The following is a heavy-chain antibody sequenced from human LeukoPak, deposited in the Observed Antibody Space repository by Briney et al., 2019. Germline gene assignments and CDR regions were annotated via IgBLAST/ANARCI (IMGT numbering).Heavy chain of an antibody. CDR2: VSSGGSTI. CDR3: VRGDQEASEPAFDY. V-gene: IGHV3-48*02. J-gene: IGHJ4*02. Sequence: GGSLRLSCAASGFTFSSYSMNWVRQAPGKGLEWVSYVSSGGSTIYYADSVRGRFTISRDTARNSLYLEMNSLRDEDTAMYYCVRGDQEASEPAFDYWGQGTLVTVSS. CDR1: GFTFSSYS. D-gene: IGHD1-14*01.